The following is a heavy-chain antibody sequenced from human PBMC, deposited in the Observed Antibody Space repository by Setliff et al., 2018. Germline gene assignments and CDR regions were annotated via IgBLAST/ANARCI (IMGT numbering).Heavy chain of an antibody. J-gene: IGHJ6*03. CDR1: GYTFTGYY. D-gene: IGHD5-18*01. V-gene: IGHV1-2*02. Sequence: GASVKVSCKASGYTFTGYYMHWVRQAPGQGLEWMGWINPNSGGTNYAQKFQGRVTMTRDTSISTAYMELSRLRSDDTAVYYCARGGDTAMVNPDYYYYFYMDVWGKGTTVTVSS. CDR2: INPNSGGT. CDR3: ARGGDTAMVNPDYYYYFYMDV.